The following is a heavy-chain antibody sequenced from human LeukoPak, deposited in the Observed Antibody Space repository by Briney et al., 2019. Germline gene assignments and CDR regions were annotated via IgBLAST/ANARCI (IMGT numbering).Heavy chain of an antibody. V-gene: IGHV4-31*11. CDR1: GGSISSGGYR. CDR3: AREMDAHPRIVV. J-gene: IGHJ1*01. D-gene: IGHD2-21*01. CDR2: INYSGST. Sequence: SQTLSLTCAVSGGSISSGGYRWTWIRQYPGKGLEWIGYINYSGSTYYNPSLKSRVIISVDTSKNQFSLNLNSETAADTAVYYCAREMDAHPRIVVWGQGTLVNVSS.